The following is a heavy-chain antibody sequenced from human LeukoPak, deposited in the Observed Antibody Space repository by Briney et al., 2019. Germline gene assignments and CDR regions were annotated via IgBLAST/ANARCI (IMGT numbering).Heavy chain of an antibody. CDR3: ARQPNHFDY. CDR2: IKQDGREK. V-gene: IGHV3-7*01. J-gene: IGHJ4*02. CDR1: GFTFSSYW. Sequence: GGPLRLSCAASGFTFSSYWMSWVRQPPGKGLEWVANIKQDGREKWYVDSVKGRFTISRDNAKNSLYLQMNSLRAEDTAVYYCARQPNHFDYWGQGTLVTVSS.